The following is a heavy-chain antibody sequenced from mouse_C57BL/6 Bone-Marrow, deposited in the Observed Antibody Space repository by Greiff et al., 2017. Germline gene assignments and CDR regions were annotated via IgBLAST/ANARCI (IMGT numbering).Heavy chain of an antibody. CDR3: ARSWNYGSSYWYFDV. D-gene: IGHD1-1*01. V-gene: IGHV1-69*01. Sequence: QVQLQQPGAELVMPGASVKLSCKASGHTFTSYWMHWVKQRPGQGLEWIGEIDPSARYTNYNQKFKGKSTLTVDKSSSTAYMQLSSLTSEDSAVYYCARSWNYGSSYWYFDVWGTGTTVTVSA. CDR2: IDPSARYT. CDR1: GHTFTSYW. J-gene: IGHJ1*03.